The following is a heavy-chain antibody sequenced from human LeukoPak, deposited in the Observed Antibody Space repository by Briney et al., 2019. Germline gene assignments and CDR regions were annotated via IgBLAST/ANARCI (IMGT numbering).Heavy chain of an antibody. Sequence: GASVKVSCKASGYTFTSYGISWVRQAPGQGLKWMGWINPNSGGTNYAQKFQGRVTMTRDTSISTAYMELSRLRSDDTAVYYCARGRYDSSGYYFDYWGQGTLVTVSS. CDR1: GYTFTSYG. D-gene: IGHD3-22*01. CDR2: INPNSGGT. V-gene: IGHV1-2*02. CDR3: ARGRYDSSGYYFDY. J-gene: IGHJ4*02.